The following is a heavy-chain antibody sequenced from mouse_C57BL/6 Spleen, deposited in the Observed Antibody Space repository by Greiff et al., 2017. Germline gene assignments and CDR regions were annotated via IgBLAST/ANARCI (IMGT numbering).Heavy chain of an antibody. CDR2: ISYDGSN. Sequence: VQLKESGPGLVKPSQSLSLTCSVTGYSITSGYYWNWIRQFPGNKLEWMGYISYDGSNNYNPSLKNRISITRDTSKNQFFLKLNSVTTEDTATYYCARDRDGYYYWGQGTTLTVSS. D-gene: IGHD2-3*01. V-gene: IGHV3-6*01. CDR1: GYSITSGYY. J-gene: IGHJ2*01. CDR3: ARDRDGYYY.